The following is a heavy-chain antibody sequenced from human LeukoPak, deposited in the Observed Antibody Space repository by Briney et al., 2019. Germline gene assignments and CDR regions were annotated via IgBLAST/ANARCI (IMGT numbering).Heavy chain of an antibody. J-gene: IGHJ4*02. CDR3: VKGGYSGYSDY. CDR1: GFTFSSYA. CDR2: MRGSGDNT. D-gene: IGHD5-12*01. V-gene: IGHV3-23*01. Sequence: GGSLRLSCAASGFTFSSYAMTWVRQAPGRGLKWVSTMRGSGDNTYYADSVKGRFTISRDNSKNTLYLQMSSLRAEDTAVYYCVKGGYSGYSDYWGQGTLVTVSS.